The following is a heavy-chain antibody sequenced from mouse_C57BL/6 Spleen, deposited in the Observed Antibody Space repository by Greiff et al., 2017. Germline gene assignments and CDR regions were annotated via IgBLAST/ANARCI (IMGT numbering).Heavy chain of an antibody. CDR1: GFTFSDYG. V-gene: IGHV5-17*01. CDR2: ISSGSSTI. D-gene: IGHD1-1*01. CDR3: ARSYGTDAMDY. J-gene: IGHJ4*01. Sequence: DVKLVESGGGLVQPGGSLKLSCAASGFTFSDYGMHWVRQAPEKGLEWVAYISSGSSTISSADTVKGRFTISRANAKNTLFLQMTILRSEDTASYYCARSYGTDAMDYWGQGTSVTGSS.